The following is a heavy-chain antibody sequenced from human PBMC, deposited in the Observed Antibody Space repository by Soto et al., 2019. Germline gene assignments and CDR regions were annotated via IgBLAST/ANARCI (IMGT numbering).Heavy chain of an antibody. Sequence: GGSLRLSCTASGFTFGDYAMSWFRQAPGKGLEWVGFIRSKAYGGTTEYAASVKGRFTISRDDSKSIAYLQMNSLKTEDTAVYYCTREDIVVVPFAFDIWGQGTMVTVSS. CDR2: IRSKAYGGTT. CDR3: TREDIVVVPFAFDI. V-gene: IGHV3-49*03. D-gene: IGHD2-15*01. CDR1: GFTFGDYA. J-gene: IGHJ3*02.